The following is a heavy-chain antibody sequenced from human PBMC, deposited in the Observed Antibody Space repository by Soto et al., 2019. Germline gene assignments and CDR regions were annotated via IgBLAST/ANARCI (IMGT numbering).Heavy chain of an antibody. CDR3: AREKGYSSGPKNFDD. Sequence: PSETLSLTCTVSGASISSGAYFWSWIRQSPGKGLERIGYIYESGSSYYNPSLQSRVTVSVDTSKNQFSLKLCSVTAADTAVYYCAREKGYSSGPKNFDDWGQGTTVTVSS. D-gene: IGHD4-4*01. CDR1: GASISSGAYF. J-gene: IGHJ4*02. V-gene: IGHV4-30-4*08. CDR2: IYESGSS.